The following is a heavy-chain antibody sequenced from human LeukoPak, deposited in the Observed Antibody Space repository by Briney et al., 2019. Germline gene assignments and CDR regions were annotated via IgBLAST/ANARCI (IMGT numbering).Heavy chain of an antibody. Sequence: ASVKVSCKASGYTFTSYGISWVRQAPGQGLEWMGWISAYNGNTNYAQKLQGRVTMTTDTSTSTAYMELRSLRSEDTAVYYCARDQRSQEMATSVGDDAFDIWGQGTMVTVSS. J-gene: IGHJ3*02. CDR3: ARDQRSQEMATSVGDDAFDI. D-gene: IGHD5-24*01. V-gene: IGHV1-18*01. CDR2: ISAYNGNT. CDR1: GYTFTSYG.